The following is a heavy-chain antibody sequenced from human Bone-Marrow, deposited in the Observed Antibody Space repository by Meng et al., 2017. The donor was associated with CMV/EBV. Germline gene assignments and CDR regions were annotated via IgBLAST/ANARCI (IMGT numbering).Heavy chain of an antibody. J-gene: IGHJ4*02. CDR3: ARGGSSSWRQGVLDY. V-gene: IGHV3-20*01. D-gene: IGHD6-13*01. Sequence: GESLKISCAASGFSFDDYGMDWVRQAPGKGLERVSGLDWNGGGTGYADSVKGRFTISRDNAKNSLYLQMNSLRAEDTALYLCARGGSSSWRQGVLDYWGQRTLVTVSS. CDR2: LDWNGGGT. CDR1: GFSFDDYG.